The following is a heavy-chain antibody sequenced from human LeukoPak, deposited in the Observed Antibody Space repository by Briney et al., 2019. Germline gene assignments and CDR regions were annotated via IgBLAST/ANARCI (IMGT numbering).Heavy chain of an antibody. V-gene: IGHV7-4-1*02. CDR3: ARGHDYGESLFDY. Sequence: GASVKVSCKASGYTFTSYAMNWVRQAPGQGLEWMGWINTNTGNPTYAQGFAGRFVFSLDTSVSTTYLQVSSLKAEDTAVYYCARGHDYGESLFDYWGQGTLVTVSS. D-gene: IGHD4-17*01. CDR1: GYTFTSYA. J-gene: IGHJ4*02. CDR2: INTNTGNP.